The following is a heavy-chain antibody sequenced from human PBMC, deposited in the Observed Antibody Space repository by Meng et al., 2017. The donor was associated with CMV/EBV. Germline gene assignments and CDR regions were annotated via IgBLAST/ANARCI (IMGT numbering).Heavy chain of an antibody. CDR2: INHSGST. Sequence: LETLSLTCAVYGGSFSGYYWSWIRQPPGKGLEWIGEINHSGSTNYNPSLKSRVTISVDTSKNQFSLKLSSVTAADTAVYYCARRPLYIVVVPAARNWFDPWGQGTLVTVSS. V-gene: IGHV4-34*01. CDR1: GGSFSGYY. J-gene: IGHJ5*02. CDR3: ARRPLYIVVVPAARNWFDP. D-gene: IGHD2-2*01.